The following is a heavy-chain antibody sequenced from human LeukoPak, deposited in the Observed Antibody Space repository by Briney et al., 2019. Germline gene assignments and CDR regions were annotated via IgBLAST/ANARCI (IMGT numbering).Heavy chain of an antibody. CDR3: AKGIAVERFDY. Sequence: ASVKVSCKASGYTFTGYYMHWVRQAPGQGLEWMGWINPNSGDTNSAQKFQGRVTMTRDTSISTAYMELSRLRSDDTAVYYCAKGIAVERFDYWGQGTLVTVSS. V-gene: IGHV1-2*02. CDR2: INPNSGDT. D-gene: IGHD6-19*01. CDR1: GYTFTGYY. J-gene: IGHJ4*02.